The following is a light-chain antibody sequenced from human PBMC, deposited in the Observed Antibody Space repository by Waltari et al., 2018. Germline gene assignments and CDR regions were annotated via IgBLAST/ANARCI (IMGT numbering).Light chain of an antibody. CDR2: GAS. CDR3: QQFHGTPPWT. Sequence: DIQMTQSPSSLSASVGDRVTVTCRASQGISNSLAWFQQKPGKAPKLLLYGASRLESGVPSRFSGSGSGTDFTLTISSLQPEDFATYYCQQFHGTPPWTFGQGTKVEIK. CDR1: QGISNS. J-gene: IGKJ1*01. V-gene: IGKV1-NL1*01.